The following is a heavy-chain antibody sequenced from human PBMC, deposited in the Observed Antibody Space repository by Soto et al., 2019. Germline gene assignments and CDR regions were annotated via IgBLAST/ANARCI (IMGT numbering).Heavy chain of an antibody. CDR2: ISGSGGNT. CDR3: AKDRGFFYGSVTSAVAFDY. J-gene: IGHJ4*02. V-gene: IGHV3-23*01. CDR1: GFTFSSYA. Sequence: LRLSCAASGFTFSSYAMNWVRQAPGKGLEWVSFISGSGGNTYYADSVKGRFTISRDNSKDTLYLQMNSLRADDTAVYFCAKDRGFFYGSVTSAVAFDYWGQGTLVTVSS. D-gene: IGHD3-10*01.